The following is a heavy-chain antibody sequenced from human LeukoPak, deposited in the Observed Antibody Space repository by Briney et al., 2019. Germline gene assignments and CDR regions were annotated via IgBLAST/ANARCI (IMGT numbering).Heavy chain of an antibody. CDR2: INHSGST. J-gene: IGHJ5*02. D-gene: IGHD6-13*01. CDR1: GGSFSGYY. V-gene: IGHV4-34*01. CDR3: ARHRLGIAAAGSSYWFDP. Sequence: SETLPLTCAVYGGSFSGYYWSWIRQPPGKGLEWIGEINHSGSTNYNPSLKSRVTISVDTSKNQFSLKLSSVTAADTAVYYCARHRLGIAAAGSSYWFDPWGQGTLVTVSS.